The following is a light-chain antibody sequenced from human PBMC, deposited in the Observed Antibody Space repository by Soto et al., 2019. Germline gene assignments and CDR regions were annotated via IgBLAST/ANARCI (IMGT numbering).Light chain of an antibody. CDR1: PGASSW. CDR2: DAS. CDR3: QQYNSYSRT. V-gene: IGKV1-5*01. Sequence: DIPRTQSPATLSVSIGDRVTITGRASPGASSWLAWYQQKPGRAPKVQISDASTLESGVPSRFSGSGSGTEVTLPIDSVKHDDFAMYYCQQYNSYSRTFGQGTKVDIK. J-gene: IGKJ1*01.